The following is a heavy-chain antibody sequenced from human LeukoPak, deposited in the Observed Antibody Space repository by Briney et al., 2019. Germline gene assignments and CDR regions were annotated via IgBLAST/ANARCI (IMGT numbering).Heavy chain of an antibody. J-gene: IGHJ4*01. D-gene: IGHD4-11*01. Sequence: HPGGSLRLSCAASGFIFEDYTMHWVRQAPGTALEWVSLISWDGGTTYYADSVKGRFTISRDRSTNSLYLQMSSLRSEDTAFYYCAKDLGSYYSTKWFRGFDYWGHGTRVTVSS. CDR2: ISWDGGTT. V-gene: IGHV3-43*01. CDR3: AKDLGSYYSTKWFRGFDY. CDR1: GFIFEDYT.